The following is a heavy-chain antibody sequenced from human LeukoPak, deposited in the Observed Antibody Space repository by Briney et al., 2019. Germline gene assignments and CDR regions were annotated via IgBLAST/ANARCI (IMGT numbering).Heavy chain of an antibody. CDR2: INPSGGST. Sequence: ASVKVSCKASGYTFTSYYMHWVRQAPGQGLEWMGIINPSGGSTSYAQKFQGRVTMTRDTSTSTVYMELSSLRSEDTAVYYCARGTTIFGVAYGPFDYWGQGTLVTISS. J-gene: IGHJ4*02. V-gene: IGHV1-46*01. CDR3: ARGTTIFGVAYGPFDY. D-gene: IGHD3-3*01. CDR1: GYTFTSYY.